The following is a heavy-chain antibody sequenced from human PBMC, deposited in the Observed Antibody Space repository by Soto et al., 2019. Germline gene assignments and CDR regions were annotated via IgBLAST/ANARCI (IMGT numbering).Heavy chain of an antibody. Sequence: SETLSLTCTVSGNSISGTSSFWAWIRQPPGKNLEWIGSVYYTVSTYYNSSLKSRFSISIYTSKNQFSLSLNSVTAADTAVYYCTRRVRSTGLLDYWGQGALVTVSS. CDR2: VYYTVST. D-gene: IGHD4-4*01. CDR3: TRRVRSTGLLDY. J-gene: IGHJ4*02. V-gene: IGHV4-39*01. CDR1: GNSISGTSSF.